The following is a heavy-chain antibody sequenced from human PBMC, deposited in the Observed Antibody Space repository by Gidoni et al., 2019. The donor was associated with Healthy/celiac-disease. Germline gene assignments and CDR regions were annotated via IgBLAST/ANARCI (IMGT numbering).Heavy chain of an antibody. D-gene: IGHD6-19*01. CDR1: GYTFTGYY. CDR3: ARSSGWNPPFDY. J-gene: IGHJ4*02. Sequence: QVQLVQSGAEVKKPGASVKVSCKASGYTFTGYYMHWVRQAPGQGLEWMGWINPNSGGKNFAQTFQDWVTMTRETSINTAYMELSRLRSDDTAMYYCARSSGWNPPFDYWGQGTLVTVSS. CDR2: INPNSGGK. V-gene: IGHV1-2*04.